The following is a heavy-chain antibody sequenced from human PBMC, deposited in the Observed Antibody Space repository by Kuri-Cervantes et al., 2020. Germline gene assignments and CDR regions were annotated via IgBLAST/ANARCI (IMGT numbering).Heavy chain of an antibody. CDR1: GFTFSDYG. D-gene: IGHD3-3*01. CDR3: ARDQPKSVYYDFWSGYPNWFDP. Sequence: GESLKISCAASGFTFSDYGMHWVRQAPGKGLEWVALISFDGSKKYYADSVKGRFTISRDNAKNSLYLQMNSLRAEDTAVYYCARDQPKSVYYDFWSGYPNWFDPWGQGTLVTVSS. CDR2: ISFDGSKK. V-gene: IGHV3-30*03. J-gene: IGHJ5*02.